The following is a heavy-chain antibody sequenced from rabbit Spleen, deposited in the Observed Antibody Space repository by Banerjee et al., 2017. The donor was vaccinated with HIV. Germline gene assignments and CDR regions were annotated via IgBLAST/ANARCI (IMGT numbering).Heavy chain of an antibody. V-gene: IGHV1S45*01. CDR1: GFSFSGNDY. CDR2: IAGSGSGFT. J-gene: IGHJ6*01. Sequence: QEQLVESGGGLVQPGASLTLTCTASGFSFSGNDYMCWVRQAPGKGLEWIGCIAGSGSGFTYSATWAKGRFTIPKTSSTTVTLQMTSLTVADTATYFCARDTGSSFSSYGMDLWGQGTLVTVS. CDR3: ARDTGSSFSSYGMDL. D-gene: IGHD8-1*01.